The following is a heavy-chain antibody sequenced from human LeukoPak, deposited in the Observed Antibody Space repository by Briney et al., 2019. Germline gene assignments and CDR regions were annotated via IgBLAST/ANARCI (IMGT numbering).Heavy chain of an antibody. CDR2: INHSGST. CDR1: GGSFSGYY. J-gene: IGHJ4*02. Sequence: SETLSLTCAVYGGSFSGYYWSWIRQPPGKGLEWIGEINHSGSTNYNPSLKGRVTISVDTSKNQFSLKLSSVTAADTAVYYCARRMVRGACDYWGQGTLVTVSS. D-gene: IGHD3-10*01. CDR3: ARRMVRGACDY. V-gene: IGHV4-34*01.